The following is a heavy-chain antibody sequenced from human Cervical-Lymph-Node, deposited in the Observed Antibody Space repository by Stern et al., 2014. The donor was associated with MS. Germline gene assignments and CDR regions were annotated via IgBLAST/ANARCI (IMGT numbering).Heavy chain of an antibody. CDR1: GFSLSNSA. CDR2: MSFVGGNK. CDR3: MGVGDAMHV. J-gene: IGHJ6*02. V-gene: IGHV3-30*03. Sequence: QVQLVESGGGVVQPGRSLTLSCAASGFSLSNSAMHWVRQAPGKGLECVAVMSFVGGNKKYGDSVKGRFSISRDMANNTLFLQMNSLRLEDTAVYYCMGVGDAMHVWGQGTTVIVSS.